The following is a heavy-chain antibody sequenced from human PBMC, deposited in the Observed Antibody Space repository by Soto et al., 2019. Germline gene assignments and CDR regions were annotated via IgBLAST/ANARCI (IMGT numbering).Heavy chain of an antibody. CDR2: IYSSGTP. V-gene: IGHV4-59*01. Sequence: SETLSLTCTVSGGSISTYYWNWIRQPPGKGLEWIGYIYSSGTPHHNPSLKSRVIISEDRSKNQIYLKLNSVTAADTAVYYCAREYYYDSSGIGFDPWGPGTLVTVSS. J-gene: IGHJ5*02. D-gene: IGHD3-22*01. CDR3: AREYYYDSSGIGFDP. CDR1: GGSISTYY.